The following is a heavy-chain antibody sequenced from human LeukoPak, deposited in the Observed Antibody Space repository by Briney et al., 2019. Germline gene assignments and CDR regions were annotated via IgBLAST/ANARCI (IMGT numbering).Heavy chain of an antibody. CDR2: IYFTGRI. CDR3: ARTGYCSSSSCYEDYGMDV. CDR1: GASLSSGGYH. D-gene: IGHD2-2*01. V-gene: IGHV4-31*03. J-gene: IGHJ6*02. Sequence: ETSQTLSLTCSVSGASLSSGGYHWSWIRQRPGKGLEWIGFIYFTGRILYNPSLKSRVTISQDTSQNQFFLKMTSMTAADTAVYLCARTGYCSSSSCYEDYGMDVWGQGTTVTVS.